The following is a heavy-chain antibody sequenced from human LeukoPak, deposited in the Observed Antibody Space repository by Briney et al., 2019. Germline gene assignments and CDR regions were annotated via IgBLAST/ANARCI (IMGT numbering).Heavy chain of an antibody. Sequence: ASVKVSCKASGGTFSSYAISWVRQAPGQGLEWMGRIIPILGIANYAQKFQGRVTITADKSTSTAYMELSSLRSEDTAVYYCAKDEGRLITNWYRQYWGQGTPVTVSS. CDR1: GGTFSSYA. CDR3: AKDEGRLITNWYRQY. V-gene: IGHV1-69*04. D-gene: IGHD1-1*01. CDR2: IIPILGIA. J-gene: IGHJ4*02.